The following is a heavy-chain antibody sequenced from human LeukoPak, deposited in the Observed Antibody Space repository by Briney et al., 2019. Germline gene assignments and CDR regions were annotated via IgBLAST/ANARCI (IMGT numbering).Heavy chain of an antibody. CDR2: INTNTGNP. J-gene: IGHJ4*02. D-gene: IGHD3-3*01. V-gene: IGHV7-4-1*02. CDR1: GYTFTSYA. Sequence: GASVKVPCKAAGYTFTSYAMNWVRQAPGQGLEWMGWINTNTGNPTYAQGFRGRLVFSLDTSVSTAYLQISSLKAEDTAVYYCARDRDGQVLEYWGQGTLVTVSS. CDR3: ARDRDGQVLEY.